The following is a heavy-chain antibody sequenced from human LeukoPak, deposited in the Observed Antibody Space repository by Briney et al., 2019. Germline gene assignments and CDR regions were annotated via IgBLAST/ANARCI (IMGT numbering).Heavy chain of an antibody. CDR3: ARHNGYNSGYYYYYMDV. Sequence: SETLSLTCAVSGGSISSGGYSWSWIRQPPGKGLEWIGYIYHSGSTYYNPSLKSRVTISVDRSKNQFSLKLSSVTAADTAVYYCARHNGYNSGYYYYYMDVWGKGTTVTVSS. CDR1: GGSISSGGYS. V-gene: IGHV4-30-2*01. CDR2: IYHSGST. J-gene: IGHJ6*03. D-gene: IGHD5-24*01.